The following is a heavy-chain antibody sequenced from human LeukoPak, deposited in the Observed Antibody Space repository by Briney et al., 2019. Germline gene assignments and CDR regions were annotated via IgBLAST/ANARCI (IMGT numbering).Heavy chain of an antibody. J-gene: IGHJ6*04. D-gene: IGHD3-16*02. CDR1: GGSISSGDYY. Sequence: KASQTLSLTCTVSGGSISSGDYYWSWIRQPPGKGLEWIGYIYYSGSTYYNPSLKSRVTISVDTSKNQFSLKLSSVTAADTAVYYRARYRTYYYYGMDVWGKGTTVTVSS. CDR3: ARYRTYYYYGMDV. CDR2: IYYSGST. V-gene: IGHV4-30-4*01.